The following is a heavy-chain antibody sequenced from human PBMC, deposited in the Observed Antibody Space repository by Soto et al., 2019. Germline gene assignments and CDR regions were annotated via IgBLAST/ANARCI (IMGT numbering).Heavy chain of an antibody. CDR3: ARVVVTTKVNLFYYYRDV. CDR2: INHSGST. V-gene: IGHV4-34*01. Sequence: QVQLQQWGAGLLKPSETLSLTCAVYGGSFSGYYWSWIRQPPGKGLEWIGEINHSGSTNYNPSLKSRVTISVDTSKNQFSLKLSSVTAADTAVYYCARVVVTTKVNLFYYYRDVWGKGTTVTVSS. J-gene: IGHJ6*03. CDR1: GGSFSGYY. D-gene: IGHD4-17*01.